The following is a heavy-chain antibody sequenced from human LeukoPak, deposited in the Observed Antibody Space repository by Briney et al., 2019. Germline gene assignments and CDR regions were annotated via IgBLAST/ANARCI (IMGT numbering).Heavy chain of an antibody. V-gene: IGHV4-34*01. CDR3: SGGRDLTDWYFDL. D-gene: IGHD2-21*02. Sequence: SETVSLTCAVYGGSFSGYYWSWILQPPGKGLEWIGEVHHTGATNYSPSLKRRVTISGDASKNQFSLKLNSLTAADTAVYYCSGGRDLTDWYFDLWGRGTLVTVSS. CDR2: VHHTGAT. J-gene: IGHJ2*01. CDR1: GGSFSGYY.